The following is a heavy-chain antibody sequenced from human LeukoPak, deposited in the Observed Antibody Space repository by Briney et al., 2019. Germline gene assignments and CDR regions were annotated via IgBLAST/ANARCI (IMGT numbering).Heavy chain of an antibody. CDR1: GFTFSDYY. CDR3: ARGPAGYYDFWSGYYSFDY. V-gene: IGHV3-11*04. Sequence: PGGSLRLSCAASGFTFSDYYMSWIRQAPGKGLEWASYISSSGTTIYYADSVKGRFTISRDNAKNSLYLQMNSLRAEDTAVYYCARGPAGYYDFWSGYYSFDYWGPGTLVTVSS. D-gene: IGHD3-3*01. CDR2: ISSSGTTI. J-gene: IGHJ4*02.